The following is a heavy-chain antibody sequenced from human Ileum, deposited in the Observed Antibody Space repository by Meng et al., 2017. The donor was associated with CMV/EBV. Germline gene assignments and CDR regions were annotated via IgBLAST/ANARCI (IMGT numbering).Heavy chain of an antibody. D-gene: IGHD6-13*01. V-gene: IGHV3-74*01. J-gene: IGHJ4*02. CDR2: IKSDGRNT. CDR1: GFIFSSSW. Sequence: VLVEVSGGGLVQAGESLGLSCVASGFIFSSSWMHWVREVPGKGLVWVSRIKSDGRNTDYADSVKGRFAISRDNAKNTLYMQMNSLRVEDTAVYYCIRSGYMNARWDYWGRGTLVTVSS. CDR3: IRSGYMNARWDY.